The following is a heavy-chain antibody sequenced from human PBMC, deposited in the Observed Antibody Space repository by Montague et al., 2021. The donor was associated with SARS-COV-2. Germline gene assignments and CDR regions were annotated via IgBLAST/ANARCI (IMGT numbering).Heavy chain of an antibody. Sequence: SETLSLTCTVSGGSISSSSYYWGWIRQPPGKGLEWIGSIYYSGSTYYNPSLKSRVTISVDTSKNQFSLKLGSVTAADTALYYCARTPLTTMILVVITQPRRYFDLWGRGTLVTVSS. J-gene: IGHJ2*01. CDR3: ARTPLTTMILVVITQPRRYFDL. CDR1: GGSISSSSYY. V-gene: IGHV4-39*01. CDR2: IYYSGST. D-gene: IGHD3-22*01.